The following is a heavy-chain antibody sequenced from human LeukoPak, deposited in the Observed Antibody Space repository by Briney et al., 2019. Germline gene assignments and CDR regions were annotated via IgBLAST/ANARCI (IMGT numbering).Heavy chain of an antibody. V-gene: IGHV4-34*11. J-gene: IGHJ3*02. Sequence: PSETLSLTCAVYGGSFSGYYWSWIRQPPGKGLEWIGYIYYSGSTNYNPSLKSRVTISVDTSKNQFSLKLSSVTAADTAVYYCARAYYDILTGLKGDAFDIWGQGTMVTVSS. D-gene: IGHD3-9*01. CDR3: ARAYYDILTGLKGDAFDI. CDR2: IYYSGST. CDR1: GGSFSGYY.